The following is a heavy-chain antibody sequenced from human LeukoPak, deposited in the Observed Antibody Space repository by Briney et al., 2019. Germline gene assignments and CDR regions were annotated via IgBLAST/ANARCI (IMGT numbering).Heavy chain of an antibody. V-gene: IGHV4-39*02. Sequence: SETLSLTCTISGGSLSSSDYYWAWIRQPPGVGLEWIGNIFHSGSTYYNPSLKSRVTISIDTSKNHFSLNLRSVTAADTAVYYCARHPRFGEADYWGQGTLVTVSS. D-gene: IGHD3-10*01. J-gene: IGHJ4*02. CDR1: GGSLSSSDYY. CDR2: IFHSGST. CDR3: ARHPRFGEADY.